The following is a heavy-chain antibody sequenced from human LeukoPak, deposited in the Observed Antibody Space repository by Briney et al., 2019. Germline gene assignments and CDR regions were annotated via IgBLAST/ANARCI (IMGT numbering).Heavy chain of an antibody. Sequence: SQTLSLTCTVSGGSISSGGYYWSWIRQHPGKGLEWIGYIYYSGSTYYNPSLKSRVTISVDTSKNQFSLKLSSVTAADTAVYYCARGSPLAAAGTFLTSFFDYWGQGTLVTVSS. D-gene: IGHD6-13*01. CDR2: IYYSGST. CDR1: GGSISSGGYY. V-gene: IGHV4-31*03. J-gene: IGHJ4*02. CDR3: ARGSPLAAAGTFLTSFFDY.